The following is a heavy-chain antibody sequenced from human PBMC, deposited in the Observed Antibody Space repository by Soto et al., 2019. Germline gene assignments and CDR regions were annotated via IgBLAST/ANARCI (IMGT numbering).Heavy chain of an antibody. CDR3: ATMRTGDGIDY. V-gene: IGHV4-59*01. J-gene: IGHJ4*02. Sequence: SETLFLTCTVSGGSISSYYWSWIRQPPGKGLEWIGYIYYSGSTNYNPSLKSRVTISVDTSKNQFSLKLSSVTAAHTAVYYCATMRTGDGIDYWGQGTLVNVS. CDR1: GGSISSYY. D-gene: IGHD7-27*01. CDR2: IYYSGST.